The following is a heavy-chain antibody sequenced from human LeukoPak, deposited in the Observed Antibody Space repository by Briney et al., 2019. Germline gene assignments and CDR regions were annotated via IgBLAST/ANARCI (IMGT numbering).Heavy chain of an antibody. Sequence: ASVKVSCKASGYTFTSYDINWVRQATGQGLEWMGWMNPNSGNTGYAQKFQGRVTITRNTSISTAYMELSGLRSEDTAVYYCARALFVYYYDSSGYYYYFDYWGQGTLVTVSS. CDR1: GYTFTSYD. CDR3: ARALFVYYYDSSGYYYYFDY. V-gene: IGHV1-8*03. D-gene: IGHD3-22*01. CDR2: MNPNSGNT. J-gene: IGHJ4*02.